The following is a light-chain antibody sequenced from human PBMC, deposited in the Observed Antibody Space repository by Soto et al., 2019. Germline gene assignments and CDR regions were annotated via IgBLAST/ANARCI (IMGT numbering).Light chain of an antibody. Sequence: EIVLTQPPASLSLYPGERATLSCRASQSVDSHLVWYQQKPGQAPRLLIFAASNRATGIPVRFSGSGSGTDFTLAINRLEPDDFAVYYCQQRSDWPITFGQGTRLEIK. CDR3: QQRSDWPIT. J-gene: IGKJ5*01. CDR1: QSVDSH. CDR2: AAS. V-gene: IGKV3-11*01.